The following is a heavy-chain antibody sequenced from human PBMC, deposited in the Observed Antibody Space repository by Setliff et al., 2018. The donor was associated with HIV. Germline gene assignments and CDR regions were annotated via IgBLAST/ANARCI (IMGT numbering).Heavy chain of an antibody. CDR3: AKRAVQDGTVTSSNWFES. J-gene: IGHJ5*01. Sequence: SETLSLTCTVSGGSISSGGYYWSWIRQHPGKGLEWIGYIYYSGSTYYNPSLKSRVTISVDTPNNRFALKLTSVTAADTAVYYCAKRAVQDGTVTSSNWFESWGQGTLVTVSS. D-gene: IGHD1-7*01. CDR1: GGSISSGGYY. V-gene: IGHV4-31*03. CDR2: IYYSGST.